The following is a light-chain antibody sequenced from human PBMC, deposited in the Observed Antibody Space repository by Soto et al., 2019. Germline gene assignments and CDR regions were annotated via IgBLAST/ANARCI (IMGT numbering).Light chain of an antibody. CDR2: DAS. V-gene: IGKV3-11*01. Sequence: IVLTQSPATLSLSPGERATLSCRASQSVSRYLAWYQQKPGQAPRLLIYDASNRATGIPARFSGSGSGTDFTLTSSSLEPEDFAVYYCQQRSNWRWTFGQGTKVEIK. CDR3: QQRSNWRWT. CDR1: QSVSRY. J-gene: IGKJ1*01.